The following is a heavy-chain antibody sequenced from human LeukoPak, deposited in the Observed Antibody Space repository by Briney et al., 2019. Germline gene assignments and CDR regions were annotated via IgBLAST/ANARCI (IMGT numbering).Heavy chain of an antibody. D-gene: IGHD2-21*02. CDR1: GFTFSNNE. V-gene: IGHV3-48*03. CDR2: IRSSGSTI. J-gene: IGHJ4*02. CDR3: AREGVTAPGDY. Sequence: PGGPLRLSCAASGFTFSNNERNWVGQAPGKGLGWVSHIRSSGSTIYYADSVKGRFTISRDNAKNSLYLQMNSLRAEDTAVYYCAREGVTAPGDYWGQGTLVTVSS.